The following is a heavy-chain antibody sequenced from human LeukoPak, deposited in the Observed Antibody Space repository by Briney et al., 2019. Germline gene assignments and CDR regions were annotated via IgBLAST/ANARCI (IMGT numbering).Heavy chain of an antibody. J-gene: IGHJ4*02. D-gene: IGHD1-26*01. V-gene: IGHV4-61*02. CDR3: ARDCGIIVGATSGYYFDY. CDR2: IYTSGST. CDR1: GGSISSGSYY. Sequence: SETLSLTCTVSGGSISSGSYYWSWIRQPAGKGLEWIGRIYTSGSTNYNPSLKSRVTMSVDTSKNQFSLKLNSVTAADTAVYYCARDCGIIVGATSGYYFDYWGQGTLVTVSS.